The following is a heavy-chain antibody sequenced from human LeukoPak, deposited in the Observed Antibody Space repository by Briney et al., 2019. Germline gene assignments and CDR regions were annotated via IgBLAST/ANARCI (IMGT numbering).Heavy chain of an antibody. CDR3: ARYAHSGGHSGLDY. D-gene: IGHD1-26*01. V-gene: IGHV1-2*02. CDR1: GYTLSGYY. Sequence: ASVKVSCKASGYTLSGYYMHWVRQAPGQGLEWMGWINPSSGGTNYAQKLQGRVTMTRDTSTSTAYMELSNLGSDDTAVYYCARYAHSGGHSGLDYWGQGTLVTVSS. J-gene: IGHJ4*02. CDR2: INPSSGGT.